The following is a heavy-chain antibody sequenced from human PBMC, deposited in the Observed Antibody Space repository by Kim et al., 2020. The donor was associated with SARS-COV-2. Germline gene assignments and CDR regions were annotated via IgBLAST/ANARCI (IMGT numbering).Heavy chain of an antibody. Sequence: ADSVWGRITISRDDAKNSHSVQMNSLRAEDTAVYYCARDLGYSFDYWGQGSLVTVSS. V-gene: IGHV3-11*06. D-gene: IGHD2-21*01. J-gene: IGHJ4*02. CDR3: ARDLGYSFDY.